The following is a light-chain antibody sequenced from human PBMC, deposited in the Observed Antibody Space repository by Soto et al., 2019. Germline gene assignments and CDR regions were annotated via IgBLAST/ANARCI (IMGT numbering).Light chain of an antibody. CDR1: QSLLHSNGYNY. CDR3: MQGLQTFYT. J-gene: IGKJ2*01. Sequence: DIVMTQSPLSLPVTPGAPASISCRSSQSLLHSNGYNYLDWYLQKPGQSPQLLIYLGSNRASGVPDRFSGSGPGTDFTQKISRVEAEDVGFFYCMQGLQTFYTFGQGTKLEIK. CDR2: LGS. V-gene: IGKV2-28*01.